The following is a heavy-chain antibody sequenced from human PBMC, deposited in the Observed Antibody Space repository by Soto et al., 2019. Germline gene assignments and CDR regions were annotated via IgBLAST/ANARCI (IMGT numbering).Heavy chain of an antibody. CDR1: GGSISSSTSY. D-gene: IGHD1-26*01. V-gene: IGHV4-39*02. CDR3: AREDTRIVGATKYYYYGMDV. Sequence: SETLSLTCTVSGGSISSSTSYWGWIRQPPGKGLEWIGSINYSGSTYYSPSLKSRVTISTDTSTSTAYMELRSLRSDDTAVYYCAREDTRIVGATKYYYYGMDVWGQGTTVTVSS. CDR2: INYSGST. J-gene: IGHJ6*02.